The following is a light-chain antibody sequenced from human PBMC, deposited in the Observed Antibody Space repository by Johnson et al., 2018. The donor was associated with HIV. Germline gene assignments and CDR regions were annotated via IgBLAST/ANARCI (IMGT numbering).Light chain of an antibody. V-gene: IGLV1-51*01. J-gene: IGLJ1*01. CDR3: GTWDSSLSVLYV. Sequence: QPVLTQPPSVSAATGQKVTISCSGSSSNIGNNYVSWYQQLPGTAPKLLIYDNNKRPSGIPDRFSGSKSGTSATLGITGLQTGDEADYYCGTWDSSLSVLYVFGTGTKVTVL. CDR2: DNN. CDR1: SSNIGNNY.